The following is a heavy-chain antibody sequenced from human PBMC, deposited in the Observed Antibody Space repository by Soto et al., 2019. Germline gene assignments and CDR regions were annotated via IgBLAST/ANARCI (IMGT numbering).Heavy chain of an antibody. CDR1: GYTFTSYA. CDR3: ARYYDSSRFDY. J-gene: IGHJ4*02. V-gene: IGHV1-3*01. Sequence: XSVKVSCKASGYTFTSYAMHWVRQAPGQRLEWLGSXNAGNXNTKYSTKFQXXVTITRDXXESKDYMEMSSLRSEDTAVYYCARYYDSSRFDYWGQGTLVTVSS. CDR2: XNAGNXNT. D-gene: IGHD3-22*01.